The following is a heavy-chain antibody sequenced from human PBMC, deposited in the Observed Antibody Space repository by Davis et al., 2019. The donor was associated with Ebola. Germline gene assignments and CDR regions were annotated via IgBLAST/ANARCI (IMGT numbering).Heavy chain of an antibody. CDR2: IYYSGST. Sequence: MPSETLSLTCTVSGGSISSYYWSWIRQPPGKGLEWIGYIYYSGSTNYNPSLKSRVTISVDTSKNQFSLKLSSVTAADTAVYYCARDNGDYYFDYWGQGTLVTVSS. D-gene: IGHD4-17*01. CDR3: ARDNGDYYFDY. CDR1: GGSISSYY. V-gene: IGHV4-59*12. J-gene: IGHJ4*02.